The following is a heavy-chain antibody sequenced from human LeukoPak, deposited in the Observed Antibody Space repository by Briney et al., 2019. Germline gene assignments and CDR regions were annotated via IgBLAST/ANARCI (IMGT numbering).Heavy chain of an antibody. CDR2: MNANSGKI. V-gene: IGHV1-8*03. CDR1: GYTFTSYD. Sequence: HGASVKVSCKASGYTFTSYDINWVRPATGRGPEWMGWMNANSGKISYRQKFQGRVTITWDTSISTACMELSSLRSEDTAVYYCTRYQSWSYRFDSWGQGTLVAVSS. J-gene: IGHJ5*01. D-gene: IGHD1-26*01. CDR3: TRYQSWSYRFDS.